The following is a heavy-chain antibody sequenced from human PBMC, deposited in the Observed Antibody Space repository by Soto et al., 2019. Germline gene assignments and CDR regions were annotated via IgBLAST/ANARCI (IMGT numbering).Heavy chain of an antibody. CDR2: IKQDGSEK. V-gene: IGHV3-7*01. CDR1: GFTFSSYW. CDR3: ARGYEAAARHYCYYYGMDV. D-gene: IGHD6-6*01. Sequence: GGSLRLSCAASGFTFSSYWMSWVRQAPGKGLEWVANIKQDGSEKYYVDSVKGRFTISRDNAKNSLYLQMNSLRAEDTAVYYCARGYEAAARHYCYYYGMDVWGQGTTVTVSS. J-gene: IGHJ6*02.